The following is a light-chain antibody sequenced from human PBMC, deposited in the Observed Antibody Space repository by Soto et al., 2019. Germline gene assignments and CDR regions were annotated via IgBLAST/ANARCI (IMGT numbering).Light chain of an antibody. Sequence: DIPMTQSPSTLSASVGDRVTITCRASQSISHYLAWYQQTPGKAPKILIYKASSLESGVPSRFSGSGSGTEFTLPISSLQAYEFAAYYCQQFYNYWTFGQGTKVEIK. CDR1: QSISHY. CDR3: QQFYNYWT. V-gene: IGKV1-5*03. J-gene: IGKJ1*01. CDR2: KAS.